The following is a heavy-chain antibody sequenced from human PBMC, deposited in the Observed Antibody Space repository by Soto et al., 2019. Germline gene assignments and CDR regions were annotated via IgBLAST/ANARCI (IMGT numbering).Heavy chain of an antibody. Sequence: GGSLRLSCAASGFSFSGYNMNWVRQAPGKGLEWVSSISGDSNYIYYADSVQGRFTISRDNAKNSVYLQMNSLRAEDTAVYYFARVGYFERSAEGLWGRGTMVTVSS. J-gene: IGHJ3*01. CDR1: GFSFSGYN. CDR2: ISGDSNYI. CDR3: ARVGYFERSAEGL. V-gene: IGHV3-21*01. D-gene: IGHD5-12*01.